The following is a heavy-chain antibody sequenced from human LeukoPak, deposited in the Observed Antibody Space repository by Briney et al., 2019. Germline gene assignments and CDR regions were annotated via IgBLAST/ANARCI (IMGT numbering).Heavy chain of an antibody. J-gene: IGHJ4*02. V-gene: IGHV1-8*02. CDR3: ARVVYDPLTGLTHFDY. Sequence: RASVKVSCKASGYTFTSYGISWVRQAPGQGLEWMGWMNPNSGRTGYAQKLQGRVTMTRNTSIRTAYMELSSLRSDDTAVYYCARVVYDPLTGLTHFDYWGQGTLVTVSS. CDR1: GYTFTSYG. D-gene: IGHD3-9*01. CDR2: MNPNSGRT.